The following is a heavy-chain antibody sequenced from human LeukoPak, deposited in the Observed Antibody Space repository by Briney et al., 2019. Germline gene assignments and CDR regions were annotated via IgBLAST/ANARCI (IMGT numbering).Heavy chain of an antibody. CDR3: ARELNERFDP. Sequence: SVKVSCKASGGTFSSYAISWVRQAPGQGLEWMGGIIPIFGTANYAQKFQGRVTITADESTSTAYMELSSLRSEYTAVYYCARELNERFDPWGQGTLVTVSS. V-gene: IGHV1-69*13. CDR1: GGTFSSYA. D-gene: IGHD1-1*01. J-gene: IGHJ5*02. CDR2: IIPIFGTA.